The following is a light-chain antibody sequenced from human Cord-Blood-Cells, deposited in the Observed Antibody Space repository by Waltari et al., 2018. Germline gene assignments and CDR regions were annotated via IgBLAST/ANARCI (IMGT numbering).Light chain of an antibody. J-gene: IGKJ4*02. V-gene: IGKV4-1*01. CDR3: QQYYSTPT. Sequence: DIVMTQSPDSLAVSLGERATINCKSSQSVLYSSNNKNYLAWYQQKPGQPPKLRIYWASTREAGVPDRCSGSGSGTDFTLTISSLQAEDVAVYYCQQYYSTPTFGGGTKVEIK. CDR1: QSVLYSSNNKNY. CDR2: WAS.